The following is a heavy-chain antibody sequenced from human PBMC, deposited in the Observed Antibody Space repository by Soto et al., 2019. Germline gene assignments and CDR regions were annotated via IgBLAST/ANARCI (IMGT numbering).Heavy chain of an antibody. CDR2: IIPIFGTA. CDR3: ASRTTATSPNYYYGMDV. V-gene: IGHV1-69*06. CDR1: GGTFSSYA. J-gene: IGHJ6*02. Sequence: SVKVSCKASGGTFSSYAISWVRQAPGQGLEWMGGIIPIFGTANYAQKFQGRVTITADKSTSTAYMELSSLRSEDTAVYYCASRTTATSPNYYYGMDVWGQGTTVTVSS. D-gene: IGHD4-17*01.